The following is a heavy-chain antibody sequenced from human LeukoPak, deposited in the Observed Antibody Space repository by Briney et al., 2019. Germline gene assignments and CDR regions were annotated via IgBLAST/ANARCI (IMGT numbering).Heavy chain of an antibody. CDR1: DGSFSGYY. D-gene: IGHD3-16*01. V-gene: IGHV4-34*01. CDR3: ARAPVSTAYLHYYSMDV. Sequence: SETLSLTCAVYDGSFSGYYWSWIRQPPGKGLEWIGEINHSGSTNYNPSLKSRVTISVDTSKNQFSLKLSSVTAADTAVYYCARAPVSTAYLHYYSMDVWGKGTMVTVSS. CDR2: INHSGST. J-gene: IGHJ6*04.